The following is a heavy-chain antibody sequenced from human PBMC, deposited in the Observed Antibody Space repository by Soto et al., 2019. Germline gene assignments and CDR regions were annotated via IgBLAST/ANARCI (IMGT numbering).Heavy chain of an antibody. J-gene: IGHJ3*01. CDR3: ARDSGGLRLGESSLYGEKDSFDV. CDR1: GYSISSGYY. V-gene: IGHV4-38-2*02. Sequence: PSETLSPTCAVSGYSISSGYYWGWIRQPPGKGLEWIGTVYHSGSTYYNPSLKSRVTISVDTSRNQLSLRLSSVTAADTAMYYCARDSGGLRLGESSLYGEKDSFDVWDQGTLVTVSS. CDR2: VYHSGST. D-gene: IGHD3-16*02.